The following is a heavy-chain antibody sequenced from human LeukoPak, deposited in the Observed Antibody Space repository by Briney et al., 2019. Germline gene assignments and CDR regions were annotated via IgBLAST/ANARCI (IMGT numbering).Heavy chain of an antibody. J-gene: IGHJ4*02. CDR3: AFGSGYYYY. CDR1: GGSISSFSYY. D-gene: IGHD3-22*01. V-gene: IGHV4-39*07. CDR2: LYYSGST. Sequence: AETLSLTCTVPGGSISSFSYYWGWIRQPPGKGLEWIGSLYYSGSTYYNPSLKSRVTISVDTSKNQFSLKLSSVTAADTAVYYCAFGSGYYYYWGQGTLVTVAS.